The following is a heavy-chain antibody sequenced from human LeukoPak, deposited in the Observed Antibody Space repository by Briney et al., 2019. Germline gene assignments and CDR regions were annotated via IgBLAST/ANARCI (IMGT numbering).Heavy chain of an antibody. V-gene: IGHV3-23*01. J-gene: IGHJ5*01. D-gene: IGHD3-22*01. CDR1: GFTFSSYA. Sequence: PAGSLRVSCADSGFTFSSYAMSWVRQAPGKGLEWVSLISTSGRTHYADSVQGLFTISRDNSKNTLSLHMNSLRAEDTAVYYCARDLDSSGYYHVVDSWGHGDLGSVSS. CDR2: ISTSGRT. CDR3: ARDLDSSGYYHVVDS.